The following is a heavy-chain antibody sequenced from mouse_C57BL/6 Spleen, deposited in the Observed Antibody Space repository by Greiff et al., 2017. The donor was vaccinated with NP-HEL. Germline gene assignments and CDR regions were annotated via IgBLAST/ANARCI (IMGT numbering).Heavy chain of an antibody. D-gene: IGHD2-4*01. J-gene: IGHJ2*01. CDR3: ARWPFMDYDDGFDY. Sequence: QVQLKESGAELVRPGASVKLSCKASGYTFTDYYINWVKQRPGQGLEWIARIYPGSGNTYYNEKFKGKATLTAEKSSSTAYMQLSSLTSEDSAVYFCARWPFMDYDDGFDYGGQGTTLTVSS. V-gene: IGHV1-76*01. CDR2: IYPGSGNT. CDR1: GYTFTDYY.